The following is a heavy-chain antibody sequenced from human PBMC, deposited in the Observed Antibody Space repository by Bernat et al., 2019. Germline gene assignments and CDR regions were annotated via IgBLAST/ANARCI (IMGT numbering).Heavy chain of an antibody. CDR3: ANGAASIAAVED. Sequence: QVQLVESGGGVVQPGRSLRLSCAASGFTFSSYGMHWVRQAPGKGLEWVAVISYDGSNKYYADAVKGRFTISRDNSKNTLYLQMNSLRAEDTAVYYGANGAASIAAVEDWGQGTLVTVSS. V-gene: IGHV3-30*18. D-gene: IGHD6-13*01. J-gene: IGHJ4*02. CDR1: GFTFSSYG. CDR2: ISYDGSNK.